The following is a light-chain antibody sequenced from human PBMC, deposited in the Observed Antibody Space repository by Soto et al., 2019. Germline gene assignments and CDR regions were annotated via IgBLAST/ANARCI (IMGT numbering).Light chain of an antibody. CDR2: GSS. J-gene: IGKJ2*03. V-gene: IGKV3-20*01. Sequence: ENVLTQSPGTLSLSPGERATLSCRASQNVSSSFLAWYQQKPGQAPSLLIYGSSSRASGIPDRFSGSGSGPDFTLTISRLEPGDFAVYYCQQYSSSPYSFGQGTKLEMK. CDR3: QQYSSSPYS. CDR1: QNVSSSF.